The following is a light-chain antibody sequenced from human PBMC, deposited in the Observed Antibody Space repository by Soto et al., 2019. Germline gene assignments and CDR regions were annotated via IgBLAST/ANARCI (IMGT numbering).Light chain of an antibody. Sequence: QSALTQPPSVSGSPGQSVIISCTGTSSDVGTYNRVSWYQQPPGTAPKLIIFDVSARPSGVPDRFSGSKSGNTASLTISGLQADDEADYYCCSYAGTYSPVLGGGTKLTVL. V-gene: IGLV2-18*02. CDR2: DVS. CDR3: CSYAGTYSPV. J-gene: IGLJ2*01. CDR1: SSDVGTYNR.